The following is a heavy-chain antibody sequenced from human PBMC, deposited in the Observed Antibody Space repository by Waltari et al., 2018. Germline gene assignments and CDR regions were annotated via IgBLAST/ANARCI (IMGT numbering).Heavy chain of an antibody. J-gene: IGHJ4*02. D-gene: IGHD2-21*02. Sequence: QITLKESGPTLVKPTQTLTLTCTFSGFSLSVVGVGVGWIRQPPGKGLEWLAHIFWDDKKRYTPSLKSRVTITKDTSKNQVVLTMANMDPLDTATYFCARLSLTKGDADYWGQGTLVTVS. V-gene: IGHV2-5*02. CDR3: ARLSLTKGDADY. CDR1: GFSLSVVGVG. CDR2: IFWDDKK.